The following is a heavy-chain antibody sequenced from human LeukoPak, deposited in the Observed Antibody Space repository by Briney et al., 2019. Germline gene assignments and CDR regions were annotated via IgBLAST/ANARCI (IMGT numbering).Heavy chain of an antibody. J-gene: IGHJ3*02. CDR3: ARLLSVVDAFDI. Sequence: SETLSLTCTVSGGSISSYYWSWIRQPPGKGLEWIGYIYYSGSTNYNPSLKSRVTISVDTSKNQFSLKLSSVTAADTAVYYCARLLSVVDAFDIWGQGTMVTVSS. D-gene: IGHD2-15*01. V-gene: IGHV4-59*08. CDR1: GGSISSYY. CDR2: IYYSGST.